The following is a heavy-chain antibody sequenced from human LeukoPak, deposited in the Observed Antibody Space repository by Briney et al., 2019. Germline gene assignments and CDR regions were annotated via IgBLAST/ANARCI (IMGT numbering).Heavy chain of an antibody. CDR3: ARDFIRGSSFAYRLLES. CDR1: GYTFTGYY. CDR2: INPNSGGT. Sequence: ASVKVSCKASGYTFTGYYMYWVRQAPGQGLEWLGWINPNSGGTSNAQMLQGRVTLTRDTSINTAYMELRRLTSDDTAVYYCARDFIRGSSFAYRLLESWGQGTLVIVSS. J-gene: IGHJ4*02. D-gene: IGHD5-18*01. V-gene: IGHV1-2*02.